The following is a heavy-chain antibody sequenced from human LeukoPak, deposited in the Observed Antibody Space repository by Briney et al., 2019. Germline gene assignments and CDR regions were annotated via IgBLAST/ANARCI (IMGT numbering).Heavy chain of an antibody. CDR3: AKDAPIGALGKLHPYYFDY. V-gene: IGHV3-73*01. CDR1: EFTFSASA. J-gene: IGHJ4*02. Sequence: GGSLRLSCAASEFTFSASAMHWVRQASGKGLEWVGRIRSKANSYATAYAASVKGRFTISRDNSKNTLYLQMNSLRAEDTAVYYCAKDAPIGALGKLHPYYFDYWGQGTLVTVSS. D-gene: IGHD3-10*01. CDR2: IRSKANSYAT.